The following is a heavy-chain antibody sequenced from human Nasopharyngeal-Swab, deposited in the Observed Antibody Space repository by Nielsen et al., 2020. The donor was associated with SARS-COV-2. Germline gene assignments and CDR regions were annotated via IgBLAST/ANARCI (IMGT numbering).Heavy chain of an antibody. D-gene: IGHD4-11*01. J-gene: IGHJ5*02. CDR3: AKEPTVTTLREWFDP. Sequence: GESLKISCAASGFTFTSYWMSWARQAPGKGLEWVANINEDGSDKYYVDFLKGRFTISRDNAKNSLYLQMNSLRAEDTAVYYCAKEPTVTTLREWFDPWGQGTLVTVSS. CDR1: GFTFTSYW. V-gene: IGHV3-7*05. CDR2: INEDGSDK.